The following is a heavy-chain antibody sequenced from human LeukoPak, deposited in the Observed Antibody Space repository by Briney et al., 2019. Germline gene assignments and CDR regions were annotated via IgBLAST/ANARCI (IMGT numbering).Heavy chain of an antibody. CDR3: ARDTPYSSSWYSSYYYYYYMDV. Sequence: ASVKVSCKASGGTFSSYAISWVRQAPGQGLEWMGGIIPIFGTANYAQKFQGRVTITADKSTSTAYMELSSLRSDDTAVYYCARDTPYSSSWYSSYYYYYYMDVWGKGTTVTISS. CDR1: GGTFSSYA. J-gene: IGHJ6*03. CDR2: IIPIFGTA. D-gene: IGHD6-13*01. V-gene: IGHV1-69*06.